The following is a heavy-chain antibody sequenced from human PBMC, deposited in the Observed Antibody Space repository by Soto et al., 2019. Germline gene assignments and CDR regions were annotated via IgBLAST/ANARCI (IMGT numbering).Heavy chain of an antibody. J-gene: IGHJ6*02. V-gene: IGHV4-59*12. Sequence: KASETLSLTCTVSGVSISSYYWNWIRQPPGKGLEWFGYVSYNGSTNYNPSLKSRVTISIDRSKNQFSLKLSSVTAADTVVYYCARPNYYGSGSYYGPYYYYYGMDVWGQGTTVTVSS. CDR2: VSYNGST. CDR1: GVSISSYY. CDR3: ARPNYYGSGSYYGPYYYYYGMDV. D-gene: IGHD3-10*01.